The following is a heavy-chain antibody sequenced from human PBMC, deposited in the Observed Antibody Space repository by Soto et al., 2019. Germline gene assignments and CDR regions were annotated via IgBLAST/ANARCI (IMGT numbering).Heavy chain of an antibody. V-gene: IGHV1-18*01. D-gene: IGHD5-12*01. Sequence: QVQLVQSGTEVKKPGASVKVSCKASGYIFTKYGISWVRQAPGQGLEWMGWISVYNGNTDHAQKLQGRITMTTDTSTSTAYMELRSLRSDDTAVYYCARDGGYSGSDPPPYFDFWGPGTLVTVSS. J-gene: IGHJ4*02. CDR1: GYIFTKYG. CDR3: ARDGGYSGSDPPPYFDF. CDR2: ISVYNGNT.